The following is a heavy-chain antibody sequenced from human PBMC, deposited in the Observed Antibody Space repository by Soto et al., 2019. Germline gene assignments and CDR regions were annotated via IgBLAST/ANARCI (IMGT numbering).Heavy chain of an antibody. J-gene: IGHJ3*02. CDR1: GFTFSSYA. CDR3: AKDLYASSGSDGSDI. D-gene: IGHD3-22*01. V-gene: IGHV3-23*01. CDR2: VSGGGVST. Sequence: GGSLRLSCAASGFTFSSYAMNWVRQAPGKGLEWVSGVSGGGVSTNYADSVKGRFTISRDNSKNTLHLQMNSLRAEDTAIYYCAKDLYASSGSDGSDIWGQGTMVTVSS.